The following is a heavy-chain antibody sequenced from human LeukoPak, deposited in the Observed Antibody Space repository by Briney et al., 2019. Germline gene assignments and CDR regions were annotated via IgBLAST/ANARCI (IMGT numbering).Heavy chain of an antibody. V-gene: IGHV3-74*01. J-gene: IGHJ4*02. CDR3: ARVNPISSGFYVY. CDR2: IYPDGSGT. D-gene: IGHD3-22*01. CDR1: GFTFSTYW. Sequence: GGSLRLSCAASGFTFSTYWMHWVRQAPGKGLVWVSRIYPDGSGTDYADSVKGRFTISRDNAKNSLYLQMNSLRAEDTAVYYCARVNPISSGFYVYWGQGTLVIVSS.